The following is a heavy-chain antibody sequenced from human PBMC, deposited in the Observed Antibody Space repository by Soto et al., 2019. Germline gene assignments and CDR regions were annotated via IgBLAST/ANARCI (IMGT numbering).Heavy chain of an antibody. V-gene: IGHV1-18*01. CDR3: AMVTQPSYYYYMDV. D-gene: IGHD5-18*01. CDR1: GYTFTSYG. J-gene: IGHJ6*03. CDR2: ISAYNGNT. Sequence: GASVKVSCKASGYTFTSYGISWVRQAPGQGLEWMGWISAYNGNTNYAQKLQGRVTMTTDTSTSTAYMELRSLRSDDTAVYYCAMVTQPSYYYYMDVWGKGTTVTVSS.